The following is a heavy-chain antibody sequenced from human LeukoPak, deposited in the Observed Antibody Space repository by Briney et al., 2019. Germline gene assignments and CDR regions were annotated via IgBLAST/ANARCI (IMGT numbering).Heavy chain of an antibody. CDR3: AKPSYYYGSGSPYAFDI. V-gene: IGHV3-23*01. CDR1: GFTFSSHG. Sequence: GGTLRLSCAASGFTFSSHGMNWVRQAPGKGLEWVSGISPSGDILYYADSVKGRFTISRDNSKNTLYLQMNSLRAEDTAVYYCAKPSYYYGSGSPYAFDIWGQGTMVTVSS. CDR2: ISPSGDIL. J-gene: IGHJ3*02. D-gene: IGHD3-10*01.